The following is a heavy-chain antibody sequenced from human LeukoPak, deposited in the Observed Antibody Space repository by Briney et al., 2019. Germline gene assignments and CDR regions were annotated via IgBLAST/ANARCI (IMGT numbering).Heavy chain of an antibody. J-gene: IGHJ4*02. CDR3: ARDPPRGRFPDY. V-gene: IGHV3-7*01. CDR1: GFTFSSYW. D-gene: IGHD3-10*01. Sequence: QPGGSLRLSYAASGFTFSSYWMSWARQAPGKGLEWVANIKQDGSEKYYVDSVKGRFTISRDNAKNSLYLQMNSLRAEDTAVYYCARDPPRGRFPDYWGQGTLVTVSS. CDR2: IKQDGSEK.